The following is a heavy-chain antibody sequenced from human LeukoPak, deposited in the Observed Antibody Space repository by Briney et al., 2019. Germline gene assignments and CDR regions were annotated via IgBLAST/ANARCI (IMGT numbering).Heavy chain of an antibody. CDR2: INHSGST. V-gene: IGHV4-34*01. CDR1: GGSFSGYY. J-gene: IGHJ3*02. CDR3: ARGSLYSSSWYGAFDI. Sequence: SETLSLTCAVYGGSFSGYYWSWIRQPPGKGLEWIGEINHSGSTNYNPPLKSRVTISVDTSKNQFSLKLSSVTAADTAVYYCARGSLYSSSWYGAFDIWGQGTMVTVSS. D-gene: IGHD6-13*01.